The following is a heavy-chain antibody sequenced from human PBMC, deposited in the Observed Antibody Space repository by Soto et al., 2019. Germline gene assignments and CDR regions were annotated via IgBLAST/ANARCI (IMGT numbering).Heavy chain of an antibody. CDR1: GYTFTNYW. V-gene: IGHV5-51*01. D-gene: IGHD3-10*02. CDR3: ARCSYYGMDV. J-gene: IGHJ6*02. CDR2: IYAGDSDT. Sequence: GEALKISCKGSGYTFTNYWIAWVRQMPGQGLEWMGLIYAGDSDTKYSPSFQGQVTVSVDKSISTAYLHWTSLKASDTATYYCARCSYYGMDVWGQGTTDTVSS.